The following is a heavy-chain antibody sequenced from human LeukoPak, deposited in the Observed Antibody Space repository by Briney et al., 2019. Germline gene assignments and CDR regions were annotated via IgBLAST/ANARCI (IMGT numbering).Heavy chain of an antibody. CDR3: AKTYVWYYFDY. Sequence: GGSLRLSCAASGFTFSSYGMSWVRQAPGKGLEWVSAISGSGGSTYYADSVKGRFTISRDNSKNTLYLQMNSLGAEDTAVYYCAKTYVWYYFDYWGQGILVTVSS. CDR1: GFTFSSYG. CDR2: ISGSGGST. J-gene: IGHJ4*02. V-gene: IGHV3-23*01. D-gene: IGHD3-16*01.